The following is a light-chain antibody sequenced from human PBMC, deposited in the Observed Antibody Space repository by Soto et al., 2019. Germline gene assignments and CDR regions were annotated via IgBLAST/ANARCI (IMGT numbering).Light chain of an antibody. CDR2: EGS. V-gene: IGLV2-23*01. CDR3: CSYAGISPYVI. J-gene: IGLJ2*01. Sequence: QSALTQPASVSGSPGQSITISCTGTSSDIGSYDLVSWYQQHPGKAPKVLIYEGSKRPSGVSNRFSGSKSGNTASLTIFGLQAEDEGDYYCCSYAGISPYVIFGGGTKLTVL. CDR1: SSDIGSYDL.